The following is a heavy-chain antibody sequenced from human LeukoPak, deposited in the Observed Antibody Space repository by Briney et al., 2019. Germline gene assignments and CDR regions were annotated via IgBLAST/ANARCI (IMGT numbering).Heavy chain of an antibody. CDR3: AREGGNGYYYDSSGYYGFDY. V-gene: IGHV1-18*01. Sequence: ASVKVSCKASGYTFTSYGISWVRQAPGQGLEWMGWISAYNGNTNYAQKLQGRVTMTTDTSTNTAYMELRSLRSDDTAVYYCAREGGNGYYYDSSGYYGFDYWGQGTLVTVSS. J-gene: IGHJ4*02. CDR2: ISAYNGNT. D-gene: IGHD3-22*01. CDR1: GYTFTSYG.